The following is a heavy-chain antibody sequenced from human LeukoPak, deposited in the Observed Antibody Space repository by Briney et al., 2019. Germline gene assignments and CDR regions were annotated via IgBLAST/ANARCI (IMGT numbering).Heavy chain of an antibody. J-gene: IGHJ4*02. CDR1: GFTFSSYA. Sequence: GGSLRLSCAASGFTFSSYAMSWVRQAPGKGLEWVSAISGSGGSTYYADSVKGRFTISRDNSKNTLYLQMNSLRAEDTAVYYCAKDRDCSSTSCHAPFDYWGQGTLVTVPS. CDR3: AKDRDCSSTSCHAPFDY. V-gene: IGHV3-23*01. D-gene: IGHD2-2*01. CDR2: ISGSGGST.